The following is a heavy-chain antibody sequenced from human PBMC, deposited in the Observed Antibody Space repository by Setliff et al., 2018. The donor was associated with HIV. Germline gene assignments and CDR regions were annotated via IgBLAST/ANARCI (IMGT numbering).Heavy chain of an antibody. CDR3: ARLWKGLRYFDWLSHFDY. Sequence: GESLKISCKGSGYSFTTSWISWVRQMPGKGLEWMGRIDPSDSYTNYSPSFQGQVTISADKSISTAYLQWSSLKASDTAMYYCARLWKGLRYFDWLSHFDYWGQGTLVTVSS. D-gene: IGHD3-9*01. CDR1: GYSFTTSW. CDR2: IDPSDSYT. V-gene: IGHV5-10-1*04. J-gene: IGHJ4*02.